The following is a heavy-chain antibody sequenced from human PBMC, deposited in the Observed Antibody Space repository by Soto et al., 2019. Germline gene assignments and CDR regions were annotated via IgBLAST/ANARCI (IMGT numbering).Heavy chain of an antibody. D-gene: IGHD1-26*01. CDR1: GFTFSSYA. CDR2: ISYDGSNK. CDR3: AREMGATQALDY. J-gene: IGHJ4*02. V-gene: IGHV3-30-3*01. Sequence: QVQLVESGGGVVQSGRSLRLSCAASGFTFSSYAMHWVRQAPGKGLEWVAVISYDGSNKYYADSVKGRFTISRDNSKNTLYLQMNSLRAEDTAVYYCAREMGATQALDYWGQGTLVTVSS.